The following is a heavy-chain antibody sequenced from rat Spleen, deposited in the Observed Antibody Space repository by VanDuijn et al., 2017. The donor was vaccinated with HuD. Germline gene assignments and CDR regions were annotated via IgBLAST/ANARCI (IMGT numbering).Heavy chain of an antibody. CDR2: ISYGDSSGYSGT. CDR3: ARRRYGYTDYVDY. Sequence: EVQLVESGGGLVQPGRSLKLSCAASGFTFSSFPMAWVRQAPTTGLEWVATISYGDSSGYSGTYYRDSVKGRFTISRDNAKSTLSLKMDRLRSEDTVTYYVARRRYGYTDYVDYWGQGVMVTVSS. J-gene: IGHJ2*01. V-gene: IGHV5-29*01. D-gene: IGHD1-9*01. CDR1: GFTFSSFP.